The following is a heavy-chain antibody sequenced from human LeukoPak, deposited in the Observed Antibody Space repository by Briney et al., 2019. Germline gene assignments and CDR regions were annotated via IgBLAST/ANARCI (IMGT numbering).Heavy chain of an antibody. CDR1: GYSISSGYY. CDR2: ICHSGST. J-gene: IGHJ5*02. CDR3: AASLLSSSSKGGWFDP. D-gene: IGHD6-13*01. V-gene: IGHV4-38-2*02. Sequence: SETLSLTCTVSGYSISSGYYWGWIRQPPGKGLEGIGSICHSGSTYYNPSLKSRVTISVDTSKNQFPLKLSSVTAADTAVYYCAASLLSSSSKGGWFDPWGQGTLVTVSS.